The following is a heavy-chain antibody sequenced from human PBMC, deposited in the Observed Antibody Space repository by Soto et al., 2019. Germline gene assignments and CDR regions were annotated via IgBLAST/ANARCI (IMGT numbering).Heavy chain of an antibody. Sequence: SETLSLTCTVSGGSISSGDYYWSWIRQPPGKGLEWIGYIYYSGSTYYNPSLKSRVTISVDTPKNQFSLKLSSVTAADTAVYYCARIDYGDYYFDYWGQGTLVTVSS. D-gene: IGHD4-17*01. J-gene: IGHJ4*02. CDR1: GGSISSGDYY. CDR2: IYYSGST. CDR3: ARIDYGDYYFDY. V-gene: IGHV4-30-4*01.